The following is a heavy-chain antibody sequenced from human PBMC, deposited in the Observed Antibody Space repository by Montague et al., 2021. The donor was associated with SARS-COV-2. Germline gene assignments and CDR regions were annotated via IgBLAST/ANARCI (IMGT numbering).Heavy chain of an antibody. J-gene: IGHJ4*02. Sequence: SLRLSCAASGFTFSRYRMNWVRQAPGKGLEWVAYIKNSGSEIYYVDSVKGRFTISRDNAKNSLSLQMNSLRAEDTAVYYCAREGYFASGNYVWGQGTMVTVSS. V-gene: IGHV3-7*01. D-gene: IGHD3-10*01. CDR3: AREGYFASGNYV. CDR1: GFTFSRYR. CDR2: IKNSGSEI.